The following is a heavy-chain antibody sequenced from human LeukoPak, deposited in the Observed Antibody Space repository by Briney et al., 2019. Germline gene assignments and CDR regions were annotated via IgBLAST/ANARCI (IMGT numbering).Heavy chain of an antibody. J-gene: IGHJ4*02. CDR3: ITDIPGGGYPLDF. D-gene: IGHD3-16*02. CDR1: GFTFTSAW. V-gene: IGHV3-15*01. Sequence: AGGSLRLSCAASGFTFTSAWMSWVRQSPGKGLEWVGRIKSKADGETIDYAAPVKGRFTISRDGSTKTLYLLMNSLETDDTAVYFCITDIPGGGYPLDFWGQGTLVTVSS. CDR2: IKSKADGETI.